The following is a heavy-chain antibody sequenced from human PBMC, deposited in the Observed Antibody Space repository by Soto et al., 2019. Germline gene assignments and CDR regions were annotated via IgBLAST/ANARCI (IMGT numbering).Heavy chain of an antibody. Sequence: GSLRISCAASGFTFSSYAMIWVRQAPGKGLEWVSAISGSGGSTYYADSVKGRFTISRDNSKNTLYLQMNSLRAEVTAVYYCGSGDSSGYYNNWFDPWGQGTLVTVSS. J-gene: IGHJ5*02. CDR1: GFTFSSYA. D-gene: IGHD3-22*01. V-gene: IGHV3-23*01. CDR2: ISGSGGST. CDR3: GSGDSSGYYNNWFDP.